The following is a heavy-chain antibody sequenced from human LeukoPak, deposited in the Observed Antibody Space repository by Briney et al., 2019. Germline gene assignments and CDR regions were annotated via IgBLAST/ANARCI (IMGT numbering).Heavy chain of an antibody. CDR3: ARVNGDSGSYFDY. V-gene: IGHV1-2*02. J-gene: IGHJ4*02. CDR2: INPNSGGT. Sequence: GASVKVSCKASGYTFTGYYMHWVRQAPGQGLEWMGWINPNSGGTNYAQKFQGRVTMTRDTSISTAYMELSSLRSEDTAVYYCARVNGDSGSYFDYWGQGTLVTVSS. D-gene: IGHD6-19*01. CDR1: GYTFTGYY.